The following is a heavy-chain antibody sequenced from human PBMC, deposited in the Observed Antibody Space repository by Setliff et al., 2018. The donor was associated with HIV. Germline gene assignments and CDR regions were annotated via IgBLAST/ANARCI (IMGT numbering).Heavy chain of an antibody. CDR2: ISAYNGNT. Sequence: ASVKVSCKASGYIFSNYGITWVRQAPGQGLEWMGWISAYNGNTNYAQRFQGRVTMTTDTSTSTAYMEVRSLRSDDTAVYYCARGAWDSSGYYYWFDPWGQGTLVTVSS. CDR3: ARGAWDSSGYYYWFDP. V-gene: IGHV1-18*01. J-gene: IGHJ5*02. CDR1: GYIFSNYG. D-gene: IGHD3-22*01.